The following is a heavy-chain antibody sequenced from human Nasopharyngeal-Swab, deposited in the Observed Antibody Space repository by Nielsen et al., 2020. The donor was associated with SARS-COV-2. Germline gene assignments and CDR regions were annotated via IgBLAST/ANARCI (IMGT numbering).Heavy chain of an antibody. V-gene: IGHV4-38-2*01. D-gene: IGHD5-18*01. Sequence: SETLSLTCDVSGYSISRGYYWGWIRQPPQKGLDWIGTTHHSGTTTYNSSLKNRVTISLDMSKNQFSLKLSSVTAADTAVYYCARGPSTWIQLWSNFQSLYWYFDLWGRGTLVTVSS. CDR3: ARGPSTWIQLWSNFQSLYWYFDL. J-gene: IGHJ2*01. CDR1: GYSISRGYY. CDR2: THHSGTT.